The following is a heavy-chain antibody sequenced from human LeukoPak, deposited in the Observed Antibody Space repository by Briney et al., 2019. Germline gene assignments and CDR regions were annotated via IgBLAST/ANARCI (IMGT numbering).Heavy chain of an antibody. V-gene: IGHV4-30-4*01. CDR3: ARDREYSGHDPWSGFDS. CDR2: IYSTGNT. CDR1: GGSISSGDRY. D-gene: IGHD5-12*01. Sequence: SETLSLTCTVSGGSISSGDRYWSWIRQSPGKGLEWIGYIYSTGNTYYNPSLKSRVIISVDTSKNQFSLELNSVTAADTAVYYCARDREYSGHDPWSGFDSWGQGTLVTVSS. J-gene: IGHJ4*02.